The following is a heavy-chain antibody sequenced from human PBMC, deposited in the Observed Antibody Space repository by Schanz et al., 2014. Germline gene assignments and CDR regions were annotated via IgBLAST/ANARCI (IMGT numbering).Heavy chain of an antibody. D-gene: IGHD3-3*01. J-gene: IGHJ4*02. CDR3: ARGFDFWDR. CDR2: VNPSVRGT. CDR1: GYTFTNFF. Sequence: QVHLVQSGAEVHKPGASLKISCKASGYTFTNFFLHWVRQAPGQGLEWMGIVNPSVRGTHFAREFQGRVTMTRDTSTSTVYMELSSLRSEDTAVYYCARGFDFWDRWGQGTLGIVSS. V-gene: IGHV1-46*01.